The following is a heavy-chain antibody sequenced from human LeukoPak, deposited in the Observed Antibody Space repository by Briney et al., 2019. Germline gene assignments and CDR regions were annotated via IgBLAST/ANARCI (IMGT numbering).Heavy chain of an antibody. D-gene: IGHD6-6*01. CDR1: GGSISSYY. V-gene: IGHV4-4*07. CDR3: ARDREGIAARRYYFDY. CDR2: IYTSGST. J-gene: IGHJ4*02. Sequence: ETLSLTCTVSGGSISSYYWSWIRQPAGKGLEWIGRIYTSGSTNYNPSLTSRVTMSVDTSKNQFSLKLSSVTAADTAVYYCARDREGIAARRYYFDYWGQGTLVTVSS.